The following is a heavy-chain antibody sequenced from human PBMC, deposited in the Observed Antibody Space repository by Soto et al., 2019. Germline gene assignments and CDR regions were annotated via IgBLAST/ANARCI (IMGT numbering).Heavy chain of an antibody. CDR2: ISWNSDNI. V-gene: IGHV3-9*01. D-gene: IGHD3-22*01. CDR3: AKDMSLDSSGYPAFDY. Sequence: GGSLRLSCAASGFTFDGYAMHWVRQAPGKGLEWVSGISWNSDNIDYADSVKGRFTISRDNAKNSLYLQMNSLRTEDTALYYCAKDMSLDSSGYPAFDYWGQGTLVTVSS. CDR1: GFTFDGYA. J-gene: IGHJ4*02.